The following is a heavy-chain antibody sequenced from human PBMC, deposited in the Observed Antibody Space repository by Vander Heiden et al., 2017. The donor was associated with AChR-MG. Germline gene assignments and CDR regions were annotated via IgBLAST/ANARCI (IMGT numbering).Heavy chain of an antibody. J-gene: IGHJ4*02. CDR3: GHSRHDSSGYYYTFDY. CDR1: ALSLSTIRPG. Sequence: ITLKASGRTRVKPTQTLTLPCTFSALSLSTIRPGTVWIRQPPGKGLDWLALIYWNDDKRYSPSLKSRLSITKDTSKNQVVLTMTNVDPVDTATYYCGHSRHDSSGYYYTFDYWGQGTLVTVSS. V-gene: IGHV2-5*01. D-gene: IGHD3-22*01. CDR2: IYWNDDK.